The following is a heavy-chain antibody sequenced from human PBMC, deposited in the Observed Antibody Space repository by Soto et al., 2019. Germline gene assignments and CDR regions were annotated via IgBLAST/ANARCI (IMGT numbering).Heavy chain of an antibody. CDR3: ARAEMAAAGIRTYYFDY. CDR1: GFTFSSYS. Sequence: GGSLRLSCAASGFTFSSYSMNWVRQAPGKGLEWVSSISSSSSYIYYADSVKGRFTISRDNAKNSLYLQMSSLRAEDTAVYYCARAEMAAAGIRTYYFDYWGQGTLVTVSS. CDR2: ISSSSSYI. V-gene: IGHV3-21*01. J-gene: IGHJ4*02. D-gene: IGHD6-13*01.